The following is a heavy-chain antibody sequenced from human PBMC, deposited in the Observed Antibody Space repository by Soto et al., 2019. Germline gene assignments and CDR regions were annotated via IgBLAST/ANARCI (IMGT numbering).Heavy chain of an antibody. Sequence: GEPLKIPWKGSGCSFASFWIGWVRPMPGKGLEWMGIIYPGDSDTRYSPSFQGQVTISADKSISTAYLQWSSLKASENAMYYCGLLESGSYGCAFDIWGQGTMVTVSS. V-gene: IGHV5-51*01. CDR1: GCSFASFW. CDR2: IYPGDSDT. J-gene: IGHJ3*02. D-gene: IGHD3-10*01. CDR3: GLLESGSYGCAFDI.